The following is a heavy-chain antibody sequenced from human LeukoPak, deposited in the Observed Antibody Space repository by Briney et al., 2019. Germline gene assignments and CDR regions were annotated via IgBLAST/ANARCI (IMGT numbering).Heavy chain of an antibody. J-gene: IGHJ4*02. CDR1: GYSISSGYY. CDR2: IYHSGST. CDR3: ARGLGDYFDY. D-gene: IGHD3-16*01. Sequence: KSSETLSLTCTVSGYSISSGYYWGWIRQPPGKGLEWIGSIYHSGSTYYNPSLKSRVTISVDTSKNQFSLKLSSVTAADTAVYYCARGLGDYFDYWGQGTLVTVSS. V-gene: IGHV4-38-2*02.